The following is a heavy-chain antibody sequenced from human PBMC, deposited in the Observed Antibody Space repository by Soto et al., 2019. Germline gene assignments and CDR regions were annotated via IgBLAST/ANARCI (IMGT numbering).Heavy chain of an antibody. V-gene: IGHV1-2*04. D-gene: IGHD3-9*01. CDR1: GYTFTGYF. CDR3: TRGSDTLTSPGAY. CDR2: INPNSGAA. J-gene: IGHJ4*02. Sequence: QVQLVQSGAEVKKPGASVKVSCATSGYTFTGYFIHWVRQAPGQGLEWTGWINPNSGAADYSQQFQDWVTLTRDTSISTVYMELRRLRSDDTAVYFCTRGSDTLTSPGAYWGQGTLVTVSS.